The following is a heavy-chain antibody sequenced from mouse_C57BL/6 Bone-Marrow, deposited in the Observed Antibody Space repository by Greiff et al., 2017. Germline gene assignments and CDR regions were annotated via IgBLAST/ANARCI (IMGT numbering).Heavy chain of an antibody. V-gene: IGHV5-6*01. CDR3: ARRGGLYYAMDY. J-gene: IGHJ4*01. CDR2: ISSGGSYT. Sequence: EVQLVESGGDLVKPGGSLKLSCAASGFTFSSYGMSWVRQTPDKRLEWVATISSGGSYTYYPDSVKGRFTISRDNAKNTLYLQMSRLKSEDTAMYYCARRGGLYYAMDYWGQGTSVTVSS. CDR1: GFTFSSYG.